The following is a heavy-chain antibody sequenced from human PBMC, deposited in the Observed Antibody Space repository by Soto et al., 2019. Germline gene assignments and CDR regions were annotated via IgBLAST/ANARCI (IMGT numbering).Heavy chain of an antibody. D-gene: IGHD2-8*01. J-gene: IGHJ4*02. V-gene: IGHV1-18*04. CDR1: GYNFTSYG. CDR2: ISSYNGNT. CDR3: ATSKMASGESNLGY. Sequence: RASVKVSCKASGYNFTSYGIRWVRQAPGQGLEWMGWISSYNGNTNYAQKLQGRVTMTTATSTSTAYMVLRSLRSDATAVYYCATSKMASGESNLGYWGQGTLVTVSS.